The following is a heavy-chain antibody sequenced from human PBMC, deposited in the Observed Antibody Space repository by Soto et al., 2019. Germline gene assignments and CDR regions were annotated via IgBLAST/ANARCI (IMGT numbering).Heavy chain of an antibody. CDR1: GYTFTSYG. D-gene: IGHD6-19*01. J-gene: IGHJ4*02. CDR3: ARDSSSSVAGTRFDY. V-gene: IGHV1-18*01. Sequence: ASVKVSCKASGYTFTSYGISWVRQAPGQGLEWMGWISAYNGNTNYAQKLQGRVTMTTDTSTSTAYMELRSLRSDDTAVYYCARDSSSSVAGTRFDYWGQGTLVTVSS. CDR2: ISAYNGNT.